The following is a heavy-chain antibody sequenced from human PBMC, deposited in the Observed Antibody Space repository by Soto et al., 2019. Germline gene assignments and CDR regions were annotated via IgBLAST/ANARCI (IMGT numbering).Heavy chain of an antibody. CDR1: GFTFSSYA. CDR2: ISGSGGST. CDR3: AKGSEDYYDSSGLAADY. J-gene: IGHJ4*02. Sequence: PGGSLRLSCAASGFTFSSYAMSWVRQAPGKGLEWVSAISGSGGSTYYADSVKGRFTISRDNSKNTLYLQMNSLRAEDTAVYYCAKGSEDYYDSSGLAADYWGQGTLVTVSS. V-gene: IGHV3-23*01. D-gene: IGHD3-22*01.